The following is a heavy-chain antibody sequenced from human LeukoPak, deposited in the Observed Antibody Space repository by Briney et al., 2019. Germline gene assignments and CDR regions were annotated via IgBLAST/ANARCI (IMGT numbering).Heavy chain of an antibody. CDR3: AREGDFFDY. D-gene: IGHD3-16*01. CDR2: TYYRSDWYS. CDR1: GDRVASNNAA. J-gene: IGHJ4*01. V-gene: IGHV6-1*01. Sequence: RSQTLSLTCAISGDRVASNNAAWNWIRQSPSRGLEWLGRTYYRSDWYSDYAVSVKSRITIKPDTSKNQFSLQLNSVTPEDTAVYYCAREGDFFDYWGQGTLVTVSS.